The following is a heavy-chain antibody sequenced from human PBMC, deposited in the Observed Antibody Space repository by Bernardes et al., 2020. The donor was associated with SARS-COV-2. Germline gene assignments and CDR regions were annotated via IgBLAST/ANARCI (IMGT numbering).Heavy chain of an antibody. CDR3: ARGSPLVSFYGMDV. CDR2: INPNSGET. CDR1: GYMFTDYY. Sequence: ASVKVSCLASGYMFTDYYIHLVRQAPGQGFEWMGWINPNSGETNYAQRFQGRVTMTRDTSVSTVNMEVRRLTSDDTAIYYCARGSPLVSFYGMDVWGQGTTVTVSS. J-gene: IGHJ6*02. V-gene: IGHV1-2*02. D-gene: IGHD2-8*01.